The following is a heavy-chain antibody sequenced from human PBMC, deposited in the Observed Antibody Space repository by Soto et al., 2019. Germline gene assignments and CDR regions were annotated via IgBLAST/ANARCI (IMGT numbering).Heavy chain of an antibody. V-gene: IGHV3-15*07. CDR2: IKSKTDGGTT. D-gene: IGHD3-10*01. J-gene: IGHJ4*02. Sequence: EVQLVESGGGLVKPGGSLRLSCAASGFTFSNAWMNWVRQAPGKGLEWVGRIKSKTDGGTTDYAAPVKDRFTISRDDSKNTLYLQMNSLKTEDTAVYYCTTDLYGSGSFRFDYWGQGTLVTVSS. CDR3: TTDLYGSGSFRFDY. CDR1: GFTFSNAW.